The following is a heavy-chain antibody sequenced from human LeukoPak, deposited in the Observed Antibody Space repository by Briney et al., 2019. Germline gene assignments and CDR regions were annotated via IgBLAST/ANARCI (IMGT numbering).Heavy chain of an antibody. CDR3: ARAYCSSITCFE. CDR1: GFIVSRYS. CDR2: ISTSYSGI. D-gene: IGHD2-2*01. Sequence: GGSLRLSCAASGFIVSRYSMTWVRQAPGKGLEGVSSISTSYSGIYYADSVKGRFTNSRDNAKNSLYLQMDSLRADDTAVYYCARAYCSSITCFEWGQGTLVTVSS. V-gene: IGHV3-48*01. J-gene: IGHJ4*02.